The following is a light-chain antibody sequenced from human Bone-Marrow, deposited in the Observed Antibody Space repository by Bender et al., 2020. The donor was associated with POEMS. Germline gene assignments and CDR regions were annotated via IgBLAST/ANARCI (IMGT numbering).Light chain of an antibody. CDR2: EVS. Sequence: QSALTQPASVSGSPGQSITISCTGTSSDVGDYKYVSWYQQLPGRAPKLLISEVSHRPSGVSDRFSGSKSGNTASLTISGLQADDEADYYCSSYTSGTSYVFGSGTKVTVL. J-gene: IGLJ1*01. CDR1: SSDVGDYKY. V-gene: IGLV2-14*01. CDR3: SSYTSGTSYV.